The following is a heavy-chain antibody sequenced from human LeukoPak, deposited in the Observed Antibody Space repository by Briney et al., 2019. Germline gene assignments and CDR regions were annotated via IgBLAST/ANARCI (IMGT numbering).Heavy chain of an antibody. CDR2: INPNSGGT. CDR3: AREPALRYAFDI. J-gene: IGHJ3*02. V-gene: IGHV1-2*02. CDR1: GYTFTGYY. Sequence: ASVTASCKASGYTFTGYYMHWVRQAPGQGLEWMGWINPNSGGTNYAQKFQGRVTMTRDTSISTAYMELSRLRSDDTAVYYCAREPALRYAFDIWGQGTMVTVSS.